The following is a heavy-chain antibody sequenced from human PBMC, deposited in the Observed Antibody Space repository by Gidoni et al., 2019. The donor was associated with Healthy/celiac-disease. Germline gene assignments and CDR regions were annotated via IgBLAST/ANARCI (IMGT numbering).Heavy chain of an antibody. CDR3: ARGHPYSGSYP. CDR2: INHSGST. V-gene: IGHV4-34*01. Sequence: QVQLQQWGAGLLKPSETLSLTCAVYGGSFSGYYWSWIRQPPGKGLEWIGEINHSGSTNYNPSLKSRVTISVDTSKNQFSLKLSSVTAADTAVYYCARGHPYSGSYPWGQGTLVTVSS. D-gene: IGHD1-26*01. CDR1: GGSFSGYY. J-gene: IGHJ5*02.